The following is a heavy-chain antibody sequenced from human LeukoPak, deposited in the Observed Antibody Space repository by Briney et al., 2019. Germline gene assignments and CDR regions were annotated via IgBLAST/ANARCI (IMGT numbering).Heavy chain of an antibody. CDR1: GGTFSSYA. CDR3: ARASGSYYRDYYYYMDV. V-gene: IGHV1-69*05. Sequence: SVKVSCKASGGTFSSYAISWERQAPGQGLEWMGGIIPIFGTANYAQKFQGRVTITTDESTSTAYMELSSLRSEDTAVYYCARASGSYYRDYYYYMDVWGKGTTVTVSS. J-gene: IGHJ6*03. D-gene: IGHD1-26*01. CDR2: IIPIFGTA.